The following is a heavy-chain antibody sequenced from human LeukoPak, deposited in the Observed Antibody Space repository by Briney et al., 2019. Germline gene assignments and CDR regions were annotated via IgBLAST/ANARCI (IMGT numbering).Heavy chain of an antibody. J-gene: IGHJ4*02. Sequence: SGGSLRLSCAASGFTFSGYWINWVRQAPGKGLEWVANINQNGSEKYYVDSVKGRFTISRDNAKNSVFLQMNSLRGEDTAVYYCARDDGRDWGQGTLVTVSS. CDR3: ARDDGRD. D-gene: IGHD1-26*01. V-gene: IGHV3-7*01. CDR2: INQNGSEK. CDR1: GFTFSGYW.